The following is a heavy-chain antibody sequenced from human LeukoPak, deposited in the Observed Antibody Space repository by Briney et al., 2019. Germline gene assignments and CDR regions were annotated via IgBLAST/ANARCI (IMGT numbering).Heavy chain of an antibody. CDR1: GFIFNKHA. CDR2: LSGSGSST. CDR3: AKERDYGPADY. V-gene: IGHV3-23*01. J-gene: IGHJ4*02. D-gene: IGHD4/OR15-4a*01. Sequence: GGSLRLSCAASGFIFNKHAMSWVRQAPGKGLEWVLGLSGSGSSTDYADSVKGRFTVSRDNSKNTLFLQMNSLRAEDTAIYYCAKERDYGPADYWGQGTLVTVSS.